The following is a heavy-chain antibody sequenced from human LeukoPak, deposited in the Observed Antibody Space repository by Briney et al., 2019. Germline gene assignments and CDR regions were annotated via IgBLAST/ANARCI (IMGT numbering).Heavy chain of an antibody. V-gene: IGHV1-46*01. J-gene: IGHJ5*02. CDR2: INPSGGST. Sequence: ASVKVSCKASGYTFTSYYMHWVRQAPGRGLEWMGIINPSGGSTSYAQKFQGRVTMTRDMSTSTVYMELSSLRSEDTAVYYCARDVGSGYDRNSHWFDPWGQGTLVTVSS. CDR1: GYTFTSYY. D-gene: IGHD5-12*01. CDR3: ARDVGSGYDRNSHWFDP.